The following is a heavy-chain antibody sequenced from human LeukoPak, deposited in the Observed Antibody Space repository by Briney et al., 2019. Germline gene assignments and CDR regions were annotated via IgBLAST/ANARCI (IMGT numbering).Heavy chain of an antibody. D-gene: IGHD6-6*01. J-gene: IGHJ4*02. CDR2: IIPILGIA. Sequence: ASVKVSCKASGGTFSSYAISWVRQAPGQGLEWMGRIIPILGIANYAQKFQGRVTITADKSTSTAYMELSSLRSEDTAVYCCATYSSSNQGDFDYWGQGTLVTVSS. V-gene: IGHV1-69*04. CDR3: ATYSSSNQGDFDY. CDR1: GGTFSSYA.